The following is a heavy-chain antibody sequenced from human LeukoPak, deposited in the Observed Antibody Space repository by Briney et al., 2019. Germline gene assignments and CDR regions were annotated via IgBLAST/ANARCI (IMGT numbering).Heavy chain of an antibody. D-gene: IGHD3-9*01. Sequence: GESLKISCKGSGYSFTGYWIAWVRQMPGKGLEWMGIIYPDDSDTTYSPSFQNQVTISADKSIGTAYLQWSSLKASDTAMYYCARRWGTYDILTGYYRDQGAFDIWGQGTMVTVSS. CDR1: GYSFTGYW. V-gene: IGHV5-51*01. CDR3: ARRWGTYDILTGYYRDQGAFDI. CDR2: IYPDDSDT. J-gene: IGHJ3*02.